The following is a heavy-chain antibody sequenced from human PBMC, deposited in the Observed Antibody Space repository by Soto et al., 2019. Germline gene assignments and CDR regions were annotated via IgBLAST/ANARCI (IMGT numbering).Heavy chain of an antibody. Sequence: QVQLVQSGAEVKKPGSSVNVSCKASGGTFSSYAISWVRQAPGQGLEWMGGIIPIFGTANYAQKFHGRVTITADESTSTAYIELSSLRSEDTAVYYCAREIGYCSGGSCYSPWFDPWGQGTLVTVSS. CDR1: GGTFSSYA. CDR3: AREIGYCSGGSCYSPWFDP. V-gene: IGHV1-69*01. D-gene: IGHD2-15*01. J-gene: IGHJ5*02. CDR2: IIPIFGTA.